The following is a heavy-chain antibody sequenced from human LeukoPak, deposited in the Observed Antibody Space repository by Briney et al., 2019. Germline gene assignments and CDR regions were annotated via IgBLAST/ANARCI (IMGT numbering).Heavy chain of an antibody. D-gene: IGHD6-19*01. V-gene: IGHV4-39*01. Sequence: ASETLSLTCTVSGGSISGYYWGWIRQPPGKGLEWIGSIYYSGSTYYNPSLKSRVTISVDTSKNQFSLKLSSVTAADTAVYYCARRVGAVAGPNWFDPWGQGTLVTVSS. CDR1: GGSISGYY. CDR3: ARRVGAVAGPNWFDP. CDR2: IYYSGST. J-gene: IGHJ5*02.